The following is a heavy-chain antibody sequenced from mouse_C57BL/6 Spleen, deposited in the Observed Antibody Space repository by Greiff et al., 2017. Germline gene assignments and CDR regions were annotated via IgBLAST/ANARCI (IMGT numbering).Heavy chain of an antibody. CDR3: ARERGEYYFDY. CDR2: IYPGDGDT. CDR1: GYAFSSSW. Sequence: VQLQQSGPELVKPGASVKISCKASGYAFSSSWMNWVKQRPGKGLEWIGRIYPGDGDTNYNGKFKGKATLTADKSSSTAYMQLSSLTSEDSAVYCCARERGEYYFDYWGQGTTLTVSS. J-gene: IGHJ2*01. V-gene: IGHV1-82*01.